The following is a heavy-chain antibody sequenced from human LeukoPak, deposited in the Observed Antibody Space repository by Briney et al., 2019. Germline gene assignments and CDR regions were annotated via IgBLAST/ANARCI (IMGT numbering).Heavy chain of an antibody. CDR3: ARSTSGYDFRGGDYFDY. V-gene: IGHV4-59*01. J-gene: IGHJ4*02. CDR2: IYYSGST. D-gene: IGHD5-12*01. CDR1: GGSISSYY. Sequence: SETLSLTCTVSGGSISSYYWSWIRQPPGKGLEWIGYIYYSGSTNYNPSLKSRVTISVDTSKNQFSLKLSSVTAADTAVYYCARSTSGYDFRGGDYFDYWGQGTLVTVSS.